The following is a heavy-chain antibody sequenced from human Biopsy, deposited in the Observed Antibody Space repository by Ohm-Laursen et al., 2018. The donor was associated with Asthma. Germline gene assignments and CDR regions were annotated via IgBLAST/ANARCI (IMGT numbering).Heavy chain of an antibody. Sequence: SLRLSCAASGFTFSDHYMSWIRQAPGKGLEWISHINGKSNSIEYADSVKGRFSISRDNAKNSRYLQMNSLRAEDTAVYYCARDSYSSGLYDDFESWGQGTLVTVSS. CDR2: INGKSNSI. V-gene: IGHV3-11*01. D-gene: IGHD6-19*01. CDR1: GFTFSDHY. CDR3: ARDSYSSGLYDDFES. J-gene: IGHJ4*02.